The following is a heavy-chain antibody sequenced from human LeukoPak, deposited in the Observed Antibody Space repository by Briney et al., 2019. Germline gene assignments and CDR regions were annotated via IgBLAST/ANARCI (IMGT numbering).Heavy chain of an antibody. D-gene: IGHD4-17*01. CDR1: GFTFSSYS. V-gene: IGHV3-21*04. CDR3: ARDSYGDANFDT. Sequence: GGSLRLSCAASGFTFSSYSMNWVRQAPGKGLEWVSSISSSSSYIYYADSVKGRFTISRDISKNAVFLQMNSLRAEDTAVYYCARDSYGDANFDTWGQGTLVTVSS. J-gene: IGHJ5*02. CDR2: ISSSSSYI.